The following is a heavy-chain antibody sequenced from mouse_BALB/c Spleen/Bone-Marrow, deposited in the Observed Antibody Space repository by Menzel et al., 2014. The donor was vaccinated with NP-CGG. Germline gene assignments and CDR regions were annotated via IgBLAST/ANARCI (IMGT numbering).Heavy chain of an antibody. V-gene: IGHV2-6-7*01. CDR2: IWGDGRT. CDR3: ARHYGSNYYAMDY. CDR1: GFSLTGYG. Sequence: VQLQQSGPGLVAPSQSLSITCTVSGFSLTGYGVNWVRQPPGKGLEWLGMIWGDGRTDYNSALKSRLSISKDNSKSQVFLKMNSPQTDDTARYYCARHYGSNYYAMDYWGQGTSVTVSS. D-gene: IGHD1-1*01. J-gene: IGHJ4*01.